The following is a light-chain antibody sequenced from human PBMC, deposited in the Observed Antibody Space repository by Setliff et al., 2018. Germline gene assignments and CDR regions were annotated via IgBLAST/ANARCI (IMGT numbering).Light chain of an antibody. Sequence: QSALAQPPSASGSPGQSVTISCTGTSSDVGGYNRVSWYQQNPGKAPKLLIYAVNNRPSGVSDRFSGSKSGNTASLTISGLQAEDEADYYCGSYARSSAPYVFGTGTKVTVL. V-gene: IGLV2-14*01. CDR1: SSDVGGYNR. CDR2: AVN. J-gene: IGLJ1*01. CDR3: GSYARSSAPYV.